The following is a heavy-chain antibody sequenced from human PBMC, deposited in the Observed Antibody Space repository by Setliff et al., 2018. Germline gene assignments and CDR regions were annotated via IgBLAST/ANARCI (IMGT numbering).Heavy chain of an antibody. Sequence: ASVKVSCKASGYTFRNYAFAWVRQAPGQGLEWVGWISVYNGNTNYAQKLQGRVTMTTDTSTSTAYMELATLRSDDTAVYYCARARHFGMDVWGQGTTVTVSS. CDR3: ARARHFGMDV. CDR2: ISVYNGNT. CDR1: GYTFRNYA. J-gene: IGHJ6*02. V-gene: IGHV1-18*01.